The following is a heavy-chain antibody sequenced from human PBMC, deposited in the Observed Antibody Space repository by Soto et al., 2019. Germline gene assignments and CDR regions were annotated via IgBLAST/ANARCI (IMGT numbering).Heavy chain of an antibody. CDR1: GYTLTSYG. CDR3: ARVHPAYYDILTGPNWFDP. CDR2: ISAYNGNT. Sequence: GASVEVCCKASGYTLTSYGISWVRQTPGQGLEWMGWISAYNGNTNYAQKLQGRVTMTTDTSTSTAYMELRSLRSDDTAVYYCARVHPAYYDILTGPNWFDPWGQGTLVTVSS. D-gene: IGHD3-9*01. J-gene: IGHJ5*02. V-gene: IGHV1-18*01.